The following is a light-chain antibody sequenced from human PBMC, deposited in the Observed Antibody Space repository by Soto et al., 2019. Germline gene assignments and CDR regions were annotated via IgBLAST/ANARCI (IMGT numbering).Light chain of an antibody. CDR3: SSYTTTSTLV. CDR2: EVR. CDR1: TRDVGSYNL. J-gene: IGLJ3*02. Sequence: QSALTQPASVSGSPGQSITIACTGTTRDVGSYNLVSWYQQRPGEAPKLIISEVRNRPSGISYRFTGSKSGNKASLTISGLQAEDEADYYCSSYTTTSTLVFGGGTKLTVL. V-gene: IGLV2-14*01.